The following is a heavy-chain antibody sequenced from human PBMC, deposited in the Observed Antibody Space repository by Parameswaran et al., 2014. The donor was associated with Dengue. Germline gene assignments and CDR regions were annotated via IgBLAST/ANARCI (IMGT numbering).Heavy chain of an antibody. Sequence: RWIRQPPGKGLEWVSYISSSGSTIYYADSVKGRFTISRDNAKNSLYLQMNSLRAEDTAVYYCARGGRGRFYGMDVWGQGTTVTVSS. CDR2: ISSSGSTI. V-gene: IGHV3-11*01. J-gene: IGHJ6*02. CDR3: ARGGRGRFYGMDV. D-gene: IGHD5-24*01.